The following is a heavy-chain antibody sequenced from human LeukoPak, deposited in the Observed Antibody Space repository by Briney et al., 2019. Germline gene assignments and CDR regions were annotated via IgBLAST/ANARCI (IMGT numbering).Heavy chain of an antibody. Sequence: ASVKVSCKASGYTFTSYDINWVRQATGQGLEWMGWMNPNSGNTGYAQKFQGRVTITRNTSISTAYMELSSLRSEDTAVYYCARGRQILVAVRLRDYYYMDVWGKGTTVTVSS. CDR2: MNPNSGNT. V-gene: IGHV1-8*03. J-gene: IGHJ6*03. D-gene: IGHD1-26*01. CDR1: GYTFTSYD. CDR3: ARGRQILVAVRLRDYYYMDV.